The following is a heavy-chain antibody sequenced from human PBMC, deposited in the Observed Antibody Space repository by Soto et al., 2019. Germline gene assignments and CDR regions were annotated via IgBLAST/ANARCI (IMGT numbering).Heavy chain of an antibody. V-gene: IGHV1-18*01. CDR3: ARESYNYYDSSGYDYGLDY. CDR2: ISAYNGNT. J-gene: IGHJ4*02. CDR1: GYTFTSYG. Sequence: QVQLVQSGAEVKKPGASVKVSCKASGYTFTSYGISWVRQAPGQGLEWMGWISAYNGNTNYAQKLQGRVTMTTDTSSSTAYMELRSLRSDDTAVYYCARESYNYYDSSGYDYGLDYWGQGTLVTVSS. D-gene: IGHD3-22*01.